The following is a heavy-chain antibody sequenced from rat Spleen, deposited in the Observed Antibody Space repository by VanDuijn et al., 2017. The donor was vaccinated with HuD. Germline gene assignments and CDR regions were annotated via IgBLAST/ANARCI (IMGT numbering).Heavy chain of an antibody. V-gene: IGHV5-31*01. D-gene: IGHD4-6*01. Sequence: EVQLVESGGGLVQPGRSLKLSCVASKFTFDNYWMTWIRQAPGKGLEWVASITNTGRSTYYPDSVRGRFAISRDTAENTLYLQMNSLRSEDTATYYCTRVWAPWGQGASVTVSS. CDR2: ITNTGRST. CDR3: TRVWAP. CDR1: KFTFDNYW. J-gene: IGHJ4*01.